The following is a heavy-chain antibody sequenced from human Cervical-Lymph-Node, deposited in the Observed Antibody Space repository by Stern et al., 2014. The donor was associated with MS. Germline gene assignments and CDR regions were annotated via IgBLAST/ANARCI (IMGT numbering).Heavy chain of an antibody. CDR3: ATSPSLGY. Sequence: VQLVESGGNLVQPGGSLRLSCAASGFTVSNNYMSWVRQAPGKGLEGVSIVYSGGVTRYADSVRGRFTISRDSSRNTLYLQMNSLRGEDTAVYYCATSPSLGYWGRGTLVTVSS. CDR2: VYSGGVT. CDR1: GFTVSNNY. V-gene: IGHV3-66*02. D-gene: IGHD6-6*01. J-gene: IGHJ4*02.